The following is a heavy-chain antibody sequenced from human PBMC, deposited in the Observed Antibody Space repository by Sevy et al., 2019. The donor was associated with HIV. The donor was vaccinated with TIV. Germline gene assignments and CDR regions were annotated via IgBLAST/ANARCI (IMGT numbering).Heavy chain of an antibody. CDR2: ISQSGGYT. V-gene: IGHV3-30*18. J-gene: IGHJ4*02. D-gene: IGHD2-8*02. CDR3: AKAHLLTWWTLDY. Sequence: GGSLRLSCATSGFNFSVYGIYWVRQAPGRGLEWLSFISQSGGYTYYADSVKGRFTISRDNSNNTVCLQMQSLRADDSATYYYAKAHLLTWWTLDYWGQGALVTVSS. CDR1: GFNFSVYG.